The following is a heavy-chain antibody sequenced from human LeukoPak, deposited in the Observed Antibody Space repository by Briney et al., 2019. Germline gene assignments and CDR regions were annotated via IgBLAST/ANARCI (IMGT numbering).Heavy chain of an antibody. J-gene: IGHJ4*02. V-gene: IGHV1-18*01. D-gene: IGHD1-7*01. Sequence: ASVKVSCKASGYTFTSYGISWVRQAPGQGLEWMGWISAYNGNTNYAQKLRGRVTMTTDTSTSTAYMELRSLRSDDTAVYYCARDRRVWNYRDFDYWGQGTLVTVSS. CDR2: ISAYNGNT. CDR1: GYTFTSYG. CDR3: ARDRRVWNYRDFDY.